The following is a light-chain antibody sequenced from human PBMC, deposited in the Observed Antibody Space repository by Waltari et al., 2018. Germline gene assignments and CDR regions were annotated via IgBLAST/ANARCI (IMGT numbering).Light chain of an antibody. J-gene: IGLJ1*01. CDR1: HRDLGGYNY. V-gene: IGLV2-14*01. CDR3: SSYTTNNTYV. Sequence: QSALTQPAPVSGSPGPSITIPCPGTHRDLGGYNYASWYQQHPGKAPKFMIYDVTKRPSGVSNRFSGSKSGNTASLTISGLQAEDEADYYCSSYTTNNTYVFGTGTKVTVL. CDR2: DVT.